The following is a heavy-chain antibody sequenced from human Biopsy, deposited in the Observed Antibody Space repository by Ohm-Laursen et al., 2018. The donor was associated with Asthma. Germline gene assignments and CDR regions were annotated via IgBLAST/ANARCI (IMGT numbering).Heavy chain of an antibody. CDR3: ARPYYSDRSGYYGY. Sequence: SLRLSCAATGFMFRSFGMHWVRQAPGKGLEWVAVISYDGSNKYYADSVKGRFTVSRDNSKSTLYLQMNSLRAEDTAVYFCARPYYSDRSGYYGYWGQGTLVTVSS. V-gene: IGHV3-30*03. J-gene: IGHJ4*02. CDR1: GFMFRSFG. D-gene: IGHD3-22*01. CDR2: ISYDGSNK.